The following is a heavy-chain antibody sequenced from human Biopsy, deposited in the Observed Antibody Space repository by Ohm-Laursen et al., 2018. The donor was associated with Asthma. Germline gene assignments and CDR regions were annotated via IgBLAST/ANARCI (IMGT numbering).Heavy chain of an antibody. V-gene: IGHV4-34*01. Sequence: SQTLSLTCAVSGGYLTGHYWNWIRPPPGKGLEGIGEIDQSGYTNYNPSLKSRVTISADTSKNQFHLNLSSVTAADTAVYFCARAAITGIRGWFDPWGQGTQVTVSS. CDR3: ARAAITGIRGWFDP. J-gene: IGHJ5*02. CDR2: IDQSGYT. D-gene: IGHD1-20*01. CDR1: GGYLTGHY.